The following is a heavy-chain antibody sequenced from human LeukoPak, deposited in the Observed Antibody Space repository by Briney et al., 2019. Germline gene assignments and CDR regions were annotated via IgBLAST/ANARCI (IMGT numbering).Heavy chain of an antibody. D-gene: IGHD2-21*02. J-gene: IGHJ4*02. CDR3: AREDVVTARYYFDY. Sequence: GGSLRLSCAASGFIFSSYGMNWVRQAPGKGLEWVAVISYDGSNKYYADSVKGRFTISRDNSKNTLYLQMNSLRAEDTAVYYCAREDVVTARYYFDYWGQGTLVTVSS. CDR1: GFIFSSYG. V-gene: IGHV3-30*03. CDR2: ISYDGSNK.